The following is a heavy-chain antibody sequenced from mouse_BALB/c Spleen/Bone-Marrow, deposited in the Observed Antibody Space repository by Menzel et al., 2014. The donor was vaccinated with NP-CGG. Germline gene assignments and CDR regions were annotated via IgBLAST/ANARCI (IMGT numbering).Heavy chain of an antibody. Sequence: QVQLQQSGPELVKPGASVKISCKASGYSFTSYYLHWVKQRPGQGLAWIGWIFPGSGNTQYNEKFKGKDTLTADTSSSTAYMQLSSLTSEDSAVYFCARHGNLRNYYAMDYWGQGTSVTVSS. D-gene: IGHD2-1*01. V-gene: IGHV1-66*01. CDR1: GYSFTSYY. CDR3: ARHGNLRNYYAMDY. CDR2: IFPGSGNT. J-gene: IGHJ4*01.